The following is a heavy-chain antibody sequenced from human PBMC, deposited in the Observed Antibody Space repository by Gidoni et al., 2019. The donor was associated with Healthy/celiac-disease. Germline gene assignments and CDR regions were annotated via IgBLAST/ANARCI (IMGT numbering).Heavy chain of an antibody. J-gene: IGHJ6*02. CDR1: GYSISSGYY. CDR3: ARAKGYYDSSGYKYGRDV. CDR2: IYHSGST. Sequence: QVQLQESGPGLVKPSETLSLTCTVSGYSISSGYYWGWIRQTPGKGLEWIGSIYHSGSTYSNPSLKSRVTISVDTSKNQFSLKLSAVTAADTAVYYCARAKGYYDSSGYKYGRDVWGQGTTVTVSS. D-gene: IGHD3-22*01. V-gene: IGHV4-38-2*02.